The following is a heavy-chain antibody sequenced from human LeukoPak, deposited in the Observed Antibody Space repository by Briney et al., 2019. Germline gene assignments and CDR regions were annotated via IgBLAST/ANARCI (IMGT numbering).Heavy chain of an antibody. CDR1: GFTFSSYA. J-gene: IGHJ4*02. CDR3: ARAGEGYYDFWSGYYTGWPHFDY. D-gene: IGHD3-3*01. CDR2: ISSNGGST. V-gene: IGHV3-64*01. Sequence: PGGSLRLSCAASGFTFSSYAMHWVRQAPGKGLESVSAISSNGGSTYYANSVKGRFTISRDNSKNTLYLQMGSLRAEDMAVYYCARAGEGYYDFWSGYYTGWPHFDYWGQGTLVTVSS.